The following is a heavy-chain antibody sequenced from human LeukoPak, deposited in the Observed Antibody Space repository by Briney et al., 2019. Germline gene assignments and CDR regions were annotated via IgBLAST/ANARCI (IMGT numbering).Heavy chain of an antibody. J-gene: IGHJ4*02. Sequence: PGGSLRLSCAASGFNFGEFWMAWVRQTPGKGLEWVADIKEDGSEKFYVDSVKGRFTISRDNSKNTLYLQMNSLRAEDTAVYYCAKDLEGRRGSGWYYFDYWGQGTLVTVSS. D-gene: IGHD6-19*01. V-gene: IGHV3-7*03. CDR1: GFNFGEFW. CDR3: AKDLEGRRGSGWYYFDY. CDR2: IKEDGSEK.